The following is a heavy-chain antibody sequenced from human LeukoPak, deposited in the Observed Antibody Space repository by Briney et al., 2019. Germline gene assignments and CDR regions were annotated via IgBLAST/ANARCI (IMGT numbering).Heavy chain of an antibody. V-gene: IGHV3-74*01. CDR1: GFTFSSYR. J-gene: IGHJ5*02. CDR2: ISSDGSST. CDR3: ARVLAVAGSSILRS. Sequence: PGGSLRLSCTASGFTFSSYRMHWVRQVPGKGLVWLSRISSDGSSTDYADSVKGRFTISRDNTKNTLYLQMNSLRVEDTAVYYCARVLAVAGSSILRSWGQGTLVTVSS. D-gene: IGHD6-19*01.